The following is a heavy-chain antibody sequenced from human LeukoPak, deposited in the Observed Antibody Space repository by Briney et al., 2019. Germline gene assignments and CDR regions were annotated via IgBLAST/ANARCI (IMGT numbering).Heavy chain of an antibody. CDR1: GFTFSTHG. CDR3: AKSPGGWYHDY. V-gene: IGHV3-23*01. Sequence: GGSLRLSCEGSGFTFSTHGMSWVRQAPGKGLEWVSSLGTTDIFFADSVKGRFAISRDNSKNMLYLQMTSLRGEDTAIYYCAKSPGGWYHDYWGQGTLVTVSS. CDR2: LGTTDI. J-gene: IGHJ4*02. D-gene: IGHD6-19*01.